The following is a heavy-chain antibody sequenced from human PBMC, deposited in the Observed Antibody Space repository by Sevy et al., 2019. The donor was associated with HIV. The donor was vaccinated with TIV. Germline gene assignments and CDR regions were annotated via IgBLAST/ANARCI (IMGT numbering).Heavy chain of an antibody. D-gene: IGHD6-19*01. CDR3: ARGKPGTSGWFY. J-gene: IGHJ4*02. Sequence: VGSLRLSCAASGIMFSSHWIHWVRQAPGKELVWISQINTDGSGTNYADSVKGRFTISRDNAKNTLYLQMNSLRAEDTAVYYCARGKPGTSGWFYWGQGTLVTVSS. CDR2: INTDGSGT. V-gene: IGHV3-74*01. CDR1: GIMFSSHW.